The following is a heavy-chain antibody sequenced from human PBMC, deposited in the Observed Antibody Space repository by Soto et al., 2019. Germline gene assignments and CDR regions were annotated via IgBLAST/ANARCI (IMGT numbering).Heavy chain of an antibody. Sequence: GGSLRLSCAASGFTFSSYSMNWVRQAPGKGLEWVSSVSRSSDYIYYADSVKGRFTISRANAKNSLFLQMNSLRAEDTAVYYCARDVELGTVYSFVYWGQGSLVTVSS. CDR2: VSRSSDYI. CDR1: GFTFSSYS. J-gene: IGHJ4*02. D-gene: IGHD1-26*01. CDR3: ARDVELGTVYSFVY. V-gene: IGHV3-21*01.